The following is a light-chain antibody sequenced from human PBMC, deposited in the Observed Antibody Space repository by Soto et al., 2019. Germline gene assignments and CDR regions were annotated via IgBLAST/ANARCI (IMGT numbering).Light chain of an antibody. CDR2: GAS. Sequence: EIVLTQSPGTLSLSPGEGASLSCRAIQSVTSSYLAWYQQKPGQAPRLLIYGASSRATGIPDRFSGSESGTDFTLTISRLEPEDFAVYYCHQYGSAPTWTFGQGTKVDIK. CDR1: QSVTSSY. CDR3: HQYGSAPTWT. J-gene: IGKJ1*01. V-gene: IGKV3-20*01.